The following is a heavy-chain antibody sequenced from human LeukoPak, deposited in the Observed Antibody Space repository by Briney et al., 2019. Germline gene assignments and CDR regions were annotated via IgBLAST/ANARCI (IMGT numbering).Heavy chain of an antibody. Sequence: GGSLRLSCAASGFTFSSYAMSWVRQAPRKGLQWVSTITGTTHYADSVRGRFTISRDNSKNILYLQMNSLSTEDTAIYYCAKAFREYGSSTYSSFDIWGQGTIVTVSS. CDR1: GFTFSSYA. CDR3: AKAFREYGSSTYSSFDI. J-gene: IGHJ3*02. CDR2: ITGTT. D-gene: IGHD6-13*01. V-gene: IGHV3-23*01.